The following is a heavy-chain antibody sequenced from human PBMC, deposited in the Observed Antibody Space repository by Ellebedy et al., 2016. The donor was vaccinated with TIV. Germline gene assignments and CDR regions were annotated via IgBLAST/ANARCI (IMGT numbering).Heavy chain of an antibody. V-gene: IGHV1-69*13. Sequence: SVKVSCXASGGTFSSYAISWVRQAPGQGLEWMGGIIPIFGTANYAQKFQGRVTITADESTSTAYMELSSLRSEDTAVYYCARSYYSNWKIYGMDVWGQGTTVTVSS. J-gene: IGHJ6*02. CDR3: ARSYYSNWKIYGMDV. D-gene: IGHD4-11*01. CDR2: IIPIFGTA. CDR1: GGTFSSYA.